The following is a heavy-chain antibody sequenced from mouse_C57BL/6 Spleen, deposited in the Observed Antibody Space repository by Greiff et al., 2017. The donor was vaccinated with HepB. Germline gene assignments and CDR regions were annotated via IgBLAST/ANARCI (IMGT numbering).Heavy chain of an antibody. CDR2: IYPGDGDT. CDR3: ARSYDGTRRYAMDY. CDR1: GYAFSSSW. Sequence: QVQLKESGPELVKPGASVKISCKASGYAFSSSWMNWVKQRPGKGLEWIGRIYPGDGDTNYNGKFKGKATLTADKSSSTAYMQLSSLTSEDSAVYFCARSYDGTRRYAMDYWGQGTSVTVSS. J-gene: IGHJ4*01. V-gene: IGHV1-82*01. D-gene: IGHD2-3*01.